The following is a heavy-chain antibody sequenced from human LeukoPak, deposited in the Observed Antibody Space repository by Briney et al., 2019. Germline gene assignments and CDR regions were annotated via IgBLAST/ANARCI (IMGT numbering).Heavy chain of an antibody. CDR1: GGSFSGYY. J-gene: IGHJ4*02. Sequence: SETLSLTCAVYGGSFSGYYWSWIRQPPGKGLEWIGEINHSGSTNYNPSLKSRVTISVDTSKNQFSLKLSSVAAADTAVYYCARDTGYGDYISYFDYWGQGTLVTVSS. CDR2: INHSGST. D-gene: IGHD4-17*01. V-gene: IGHV4-34*09. CDR3: ARDTGYGDYISYFDY.